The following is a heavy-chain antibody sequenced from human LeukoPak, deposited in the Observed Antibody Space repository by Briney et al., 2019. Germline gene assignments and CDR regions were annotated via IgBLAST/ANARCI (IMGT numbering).Heavy chain of an antibody. CDR3: AKIRTDYYDSSGYPSFDY. V-gene: IGHV3-30*18. CDR2: ISYDGSNK. D-gene: IGHD3-22*01. Sequence: PGRSLRLSCAASGFTFSSYGMHWVRQAPGKGLEWVAVISYDGSNKYYADSVKGRFTISRDNSKNTLYLQMNSLRAEDTAVYYCAKIRTDYYDSSGYPSFDYWGQGTLVTVSS. J-gene: IGHJ4*02. CDR1: GFTFSSYG.